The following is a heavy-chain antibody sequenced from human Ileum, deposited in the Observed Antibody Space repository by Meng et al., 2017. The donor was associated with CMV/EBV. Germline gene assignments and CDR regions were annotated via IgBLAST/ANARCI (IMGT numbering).Heavy chain of an antibody. CDR3: ARAAARGVPVDL. J-gene: IGHJ5*02. Sequence: QWEPPVSGPRLLQPSETLSLTWTVTGGSITSYYWTWIRQPAGKGLEWIVRIHPTGTTDDNPSLRSRVSMSLDKSKNQFSLKLTSVTAADTAVYYCARAAARGVPVDLWGQGTLVTVSS. V-gene: IGHV4-4*07. D-gene: IGHD3-10*01. CDR1: GGSITSYY. CDR2: IHPTGTT.